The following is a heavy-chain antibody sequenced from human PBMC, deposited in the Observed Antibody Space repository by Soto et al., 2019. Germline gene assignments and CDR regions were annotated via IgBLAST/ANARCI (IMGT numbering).Heavy chain of an antibody. CDR3: AKDIAAAGKSPADYYYGMDV. D-gene: IGHD6-13*01. Sequence: GGSLRLSCAASGFTFDDYAMHWVRQAPGKGLEWVSLISWDGGSTYYADSVKGRFTISRDNSKNSLYLQMDSLRAEDTALYYCAKDIAAAGKSPADYYYGMDVWGQGTTVTVSS. V-gene: IGHV3-43D*04. CDR1: GFTFDDYA. J-gene: IGHJ6*02. CDR2: ISWDGGST.